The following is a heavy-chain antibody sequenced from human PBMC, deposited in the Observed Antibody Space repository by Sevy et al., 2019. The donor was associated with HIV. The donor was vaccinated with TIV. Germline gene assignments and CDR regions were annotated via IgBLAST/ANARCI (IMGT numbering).Heavy chain of an antibody. J-gene: IGHJ4*02. Sequence: GGSLRLSCAASGFTVSSNYMSWVRQAPGKGLEWVSVIYSGGSTYYADSVEGGFTISRDNSKNTLYLQMNSLRAEDTAVYYCARGLDFWSGYLDYWGQGTLVTVSS. D-gene: IGHD3-3*01. CDR1: GFTVSSNY. V-gene: IGHV3-53*01. CDR3: ARGLDFWSGYLDY. CDR2: IYSGGST.